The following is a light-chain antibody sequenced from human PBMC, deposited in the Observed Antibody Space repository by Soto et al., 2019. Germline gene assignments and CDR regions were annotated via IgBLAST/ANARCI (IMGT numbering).Light chain of an antibody. CDR1: NMGSKS. J-gene: IGLJ2*01. CDR2: YDN. Sequence: SYELTQPPSVSVAPGKTARITGGGNNMGSKSVHWYQQKPGQAPVLVIYYDNDPPSGIPERFSGSNSGNTATLTISRVEAGDEADEYCQVWDSSSDHVVFGGGTKLTVL. CDR3: QVWDSSSDHVV. V-gene: IGLV3-21*04.